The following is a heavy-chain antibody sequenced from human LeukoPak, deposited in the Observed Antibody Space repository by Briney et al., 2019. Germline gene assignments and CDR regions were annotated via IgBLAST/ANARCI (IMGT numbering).Heavy chain of an antibody. CDR2: ISGSGGST. CDR1: GFTFSSYA. J-gene: IGHJ4*02. Sequence: GGSLRLSCAASGFTFSSYAMSWVRQAPGKGLEWVSAISGSGGSTYYADSVKGRFTTSRDNSKNTLYLQMNSLRAEDTAVYYCAKGFSSSGSYYYDYWGQGTLVTVSS. CDR3: AKGFSSSGSYYYDY. D-gene: IGHD3-10*01. V-gene: IGHV3-23*01.